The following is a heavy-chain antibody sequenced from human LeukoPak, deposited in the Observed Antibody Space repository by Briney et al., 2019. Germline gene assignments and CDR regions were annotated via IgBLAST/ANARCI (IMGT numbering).Heavy chain of an antibody. D-gene: IGHD5-18*01. CDR2: INPNSGGT. Sequence: ASVKVSCKASGYTFTDYYMHWVRQAPGQGLEWMGWINPNSGGTNYAQKFQGRVTMTRDTSISTAYMELSRLRSDDTAVYSCARGSTTKKTAMVTPGYYYGMDVWGQGTTVTVSS. CDR3: ARGSTTKKTAMVTPGYYYGMDV. CDR1: GYTFTDYY. J-gene: IGHJ6*02. V-gene: IGHV1-2*02.